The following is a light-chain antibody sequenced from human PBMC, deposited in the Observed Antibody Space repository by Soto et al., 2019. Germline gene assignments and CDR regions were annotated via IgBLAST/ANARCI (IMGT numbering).Light chain of an antibody. CDR2: DAS. V-gene: IGKV3-11*01. CDR3: QQRRNWPRT. CDR1: QSVSSY. Sequence: EIVLTQSPSTLSLSLGERATLSCRASQSVSSYLAWYQQKPGKAPRLLIYDASNGATGIPSRFSGSGSGTDFTLTISSLEPEDFAVYYCQQRRNWPRTFGQGTRLEIK. J-gene: IGKJ5*01.